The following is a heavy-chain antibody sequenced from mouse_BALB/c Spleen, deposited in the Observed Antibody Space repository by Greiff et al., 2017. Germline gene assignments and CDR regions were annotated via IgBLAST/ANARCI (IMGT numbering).Heavy chain of an antibody. CDR2: ILPGSGST. CDR1: GYTFSSYW. V-gene: IGHV1-9*01. J-gene: IGHJ2*01. Sequence: QVHVKQSGAELMKPGASVKISCKATGYTFSSYWIEWVKQRPGHGLEWIGEILPGSGSTNYNEKFKGKATFTADTSSNTAYMQLSSLTSEDSAVYYCAREGYHYYGYGYWGQGTTLTVSS. D-gene: IGHD1-2*01. CDR3: AREGYHYYGYGY.